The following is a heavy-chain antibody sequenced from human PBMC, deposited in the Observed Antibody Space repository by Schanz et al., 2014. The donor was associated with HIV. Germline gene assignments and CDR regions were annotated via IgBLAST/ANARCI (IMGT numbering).Heavy chain of an antibody. Sequence: QVQLVQSGAEVKKPGASVKVSCKASGYTFTNYDINWVRQATGQGLEWMGWMNPNSGNTGYAQKFQGRVTMTRKTSISTAYMELSSLRSEDTAVYYCASQRTLFGVVHGLEDWGQGTLVTVSS. J-gene: IGHJ4*02. CDR1: GYTFTNYD. CDR2: MNPNSGNT. CDR3: ASQRTLFGVVHGLED. D-gene: IGHD3-3*01. V-gene: IGHV1-8*01.